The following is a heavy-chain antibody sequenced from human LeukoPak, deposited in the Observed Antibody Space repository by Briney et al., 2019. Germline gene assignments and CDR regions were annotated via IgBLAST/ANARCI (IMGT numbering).Heavy chain of an antibody. D-gene: IGHD3-22*01. CDR1: GGSISSYY. Sequence: PSETLSLTCTVSGGSISSYYWSWIRQPPGKGLEWIGYIYYSGSTNYNPSLKSRVTISVDTSKNQFSLKLSSVTAADTAVYYCARHAYYYDSSGYYLEPESHLDYWGQGTLVTVSS. J-gene: IGHJ4*02. V-gene: IGHV4-59*08. CDR2: IYYSGST. CDR3: ARHAYYYDSSGYYLEPESHLDY.